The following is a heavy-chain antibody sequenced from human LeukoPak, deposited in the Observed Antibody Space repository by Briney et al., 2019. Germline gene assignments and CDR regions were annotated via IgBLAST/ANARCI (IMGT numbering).Heavy chain of an antibody. J-gene: IGHJ5*02. D-gene: IGHD6-6*01. CDR3: ARVRQLVSTGVDPNWFDP. CDR2: IYYSGST. Sequence: SETLSLTCTVSGGSISSSSYYWGWIRQPPGKGLEWIGSIYYSGSTYYNPSLKSRVTISVDTSKNQFSLKLSSVTAADTAVYYCARVRQLVSTGVDPNWFDPWGQGTLVTVSS. V-gene: IGHV4-39*07. CDR1: GGSISSSSYY.